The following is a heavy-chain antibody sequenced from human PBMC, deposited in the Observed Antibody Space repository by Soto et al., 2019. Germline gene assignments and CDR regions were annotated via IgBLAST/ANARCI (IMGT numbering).Heavy chain of an antibody. J-gene: IGHJ4*02. Sequence: GSLRLSCAASGFTFSSYGMHWVRQAPGKGLEWVAVISYDGSNKYYADSVKGRFTISRDNSKNTLYLQMNSLRAEDTAVYYCAKDRLSGSYHFDYWGQGTLVTVSS. CDR1: GFTFSSYG. D-gene: IGHD1-26*01. CDR3: AKDRLSGSYHFDY. V-gene: IGHV3-30*18. CDR2: ISYDGSNK.